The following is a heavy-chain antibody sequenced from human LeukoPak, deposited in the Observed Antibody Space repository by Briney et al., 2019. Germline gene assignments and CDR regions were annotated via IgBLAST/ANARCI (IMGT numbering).Heavy chain of an antibody. CDR1: GGSISSYY. Sequence: PSETLSLTCTVSGGSISSYYWSWIRQPAGKGLEWIGRIYTSGSTNYNPSLKSRVTMSVDTSKNQFSLKLSSVTAADTAVYYCARDPRPRGYDFWSGQNDAFDIWGQGTMVTVSS. D-gene: IGHD3-3*01. J-gene: IGHJ3*02. CDR2: IYTSGST. V-gene: IGHV4-4*07. CDR3: ARDPRPRGYDFWSGQNDAFDI.